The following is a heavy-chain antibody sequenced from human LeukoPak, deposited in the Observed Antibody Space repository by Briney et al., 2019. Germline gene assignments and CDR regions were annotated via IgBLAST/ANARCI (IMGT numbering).Heavy chain of an antibody. D-gene: IGHD2/OR15-2a*01. J-gene: IGHJ4*02. Sequence: PSETLSLTCTVSGGSISSYYWSWIRQPPGKGLEWIGYLYYSGSTNYNPSLKSRVTISVDTSKNQFSLKLSSVTAADTAVYYCARLRSMGFDYWGQGTLVTVSS. CDR1: GGSISSYY. V-gene: IGHV4-59*01. CDR2: LYYSGST. CDR3: ARLRSMGFDY.